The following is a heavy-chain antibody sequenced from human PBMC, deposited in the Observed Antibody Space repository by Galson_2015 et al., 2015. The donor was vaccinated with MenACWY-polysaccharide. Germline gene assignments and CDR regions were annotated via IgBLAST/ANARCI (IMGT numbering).Heavy chain of an antibody. Sequence: SLRLSCAASGFTFSNRWMSWVRQAPGKGLEWVAVIRSGGSDKYYVDSVKGRFAISRDNAKDSLFLQMNSLGVEDTAVYFCARNDLVTGHSDWYFDLWGRGTLVTVS. CDR1: GFTFSNRW. V-gene: IGHV3-7*01. CDR2: IRSGGSDK. D-gene: IGHD3-9*01. J-gene: IGHJ2*01. CDR3: ARNDLVTGHSDWYFDL.